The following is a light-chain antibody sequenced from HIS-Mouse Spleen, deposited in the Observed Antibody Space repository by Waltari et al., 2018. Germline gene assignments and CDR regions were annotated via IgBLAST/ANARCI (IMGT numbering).Light chain of an antibody. CDR1: ALQKQY. Sequence: SYELTQPPSVSVSPGQPARITGPGAALQKQYAYWYQQKPGQAPVLVIYKDSERPSGIPERFSGSSSGTTVTLTISGVQAEDEADYYCQSADSSGTYVFGTGTKVTVL. CDR2: KDS. V-gene: IGLV3-25*03. CDR3: QSADSSGTYV. J-gene: IGLJ1*01.